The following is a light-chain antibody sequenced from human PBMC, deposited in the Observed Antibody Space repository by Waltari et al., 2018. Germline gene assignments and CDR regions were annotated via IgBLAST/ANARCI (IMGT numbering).Light chain of an antibody. J-gene: IGLJ2*01. V-gene: IGLV4-69*01. CDR2: LNSDGSH. Sequence: QPVLTQSPSASASLGASVKLTCTLSTGHSYFAIAWHQQQPERGPRYLMKLNSDGSHTKGDEIPDRFSGSSSGAERYLTISSLQSEDEAAYYCQTWGSGIVTFGGGTQLTVL. CDR3: QTWGSGIVT. CDR1: TGHSYFA.